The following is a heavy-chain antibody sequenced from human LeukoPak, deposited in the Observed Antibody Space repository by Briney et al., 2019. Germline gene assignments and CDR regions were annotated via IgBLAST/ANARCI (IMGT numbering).Heavy chain of an antibody. CDR1: GFTFSSYG. J-gene: IGHJ4*02. V-gene: IGHV3-30*02. D-gene: IGHD2-2*01. Sequence: GGSLRLSCAASGFTFSSYGMHWVRQAPGKGLEWVAIIRYDGSNKYYADSVKGRFTISRDNSKNTLYLQMNSLRAEDTAVYYCAKDQLGYCSSTSCYLGYWGQGTLVTVSS. CDR2: IRYDGSNK. CDR3: AKDQLGYCSSTSCYLGY.